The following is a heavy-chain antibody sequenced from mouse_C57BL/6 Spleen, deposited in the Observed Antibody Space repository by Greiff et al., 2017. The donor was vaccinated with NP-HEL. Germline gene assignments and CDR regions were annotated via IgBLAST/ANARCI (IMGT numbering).Heavy chain of an antibody. J-gene: IGHJ1*03. CDR2: IDPSDSYT. Sequence: QVQLQQPGAELVMPGASVKLSCKASGYTFTSYWMHWVKQRPGQGLEWIGEIDPSDSYTNYNQKFKGKSTLTVDKSSSTAYLQLSSLTSEDSAVYYCARELVWGTGTTVTVSS. CDR1: GYTFTSYW. CDR3: ARELV. V-gene: IGHV1-69*01.